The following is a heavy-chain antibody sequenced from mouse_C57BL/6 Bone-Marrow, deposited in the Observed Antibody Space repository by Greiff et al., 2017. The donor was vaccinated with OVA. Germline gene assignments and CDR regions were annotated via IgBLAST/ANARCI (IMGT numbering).Heavy chain of an antibody. CDR1: GYTFTSYW. V-gene: IGHV1-74*01. CDR3: ANPQRWDRDWFAD. D-gene: IGHD3-3*01. CDR2: IHPSDSDT. J-gene: IGHJ3*01. Sequence: QVQLQQPGADLVKPGASVKVSCKASGYTFTSYWMHWVKQRPGQGLEWIGRIHPSDSDTNYNQKFKGKATLTVDQSSSTAYMQLSSLTSEDYEVECWANPQRWDRDWFADWGQGTLVTVSA.